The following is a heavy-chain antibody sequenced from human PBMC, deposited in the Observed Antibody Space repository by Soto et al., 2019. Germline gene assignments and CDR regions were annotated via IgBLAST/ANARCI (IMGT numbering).Heavy chain of an antibody. J-gene: IGHJ6*02. CDR2: ISSYGSET. Sequence: GGSLRLSCAACGFTFSRYWMHWVRQAPGKGLVWVSRISSYGSETHYADSVKGRFTISRDNAKNTLYLQMKSLRADDTAVYYCASNYAYAEGYYWYGIDVWGQGTTVTVSS. CDR1: GFTFSRYW. V-gene: IGHV3-74*01. D-gene: IGHD3-16*01. CDR3: ASNYAYAEGYYWYGIDV.